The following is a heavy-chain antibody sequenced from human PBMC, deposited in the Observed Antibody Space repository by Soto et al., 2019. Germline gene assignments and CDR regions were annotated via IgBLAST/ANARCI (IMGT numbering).Heavy chain of an antibody. CDR2: INHSGST. D-gene: IGHD2-8*01. CDR3: ARGRSTNDPAEDYYYYYMDV. CDR1: GGSFSGYY. J-gene: IGHJ6*03. Sequence: SETLSLTCAVYGGSFSGYYWSWIRQPPGKGLEWIGEINHSGSTNYNPSLKSRVTISVDTSKNQFSLKLSSVTAADTAVYYCARGRSTNDPAEDYYYYYMDVWGKGTTVTVSS. V-gene: IGHV4-34*01.